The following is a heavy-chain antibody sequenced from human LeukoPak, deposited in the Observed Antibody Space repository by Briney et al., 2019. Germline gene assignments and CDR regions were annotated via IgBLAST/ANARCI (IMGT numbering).Heavy chain of an antibody. CDR1: GGSFSGYY. CDR2: INHSGST. J-gene: IGHJ4*02. Sequence: SETLSLTCAVYGGSFSGYYWSWIRQPPGQGLEWIGEINHSGSTNYNPSLKSRVTISVDTSKNQFSLKLSSVTAADTAVYYCARRGVYYDSSGYHYYFDYWGQGTLVTVSS. D-gene: IGHD3-22*01. CDR3: ARRGVYYDSSGYHYYFDY. V-gene: IGHV4-34*01.